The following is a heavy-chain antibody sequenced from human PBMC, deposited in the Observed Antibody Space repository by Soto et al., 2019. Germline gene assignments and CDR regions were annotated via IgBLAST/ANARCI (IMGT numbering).Heavy chain of an antibody. CDR2: ISYDGSNK. V-gene: IGHV3-30*03. CDR3: AILEASYHYDCSGSQVPGLGPFYRGRNAFDI. D-gene: IGHD3-22*01. Sequence: QVQLVESGGGVVQPGRSLRLSCAASGFTFSSYGMHWVRQAPGKGLEWVAVISYDGSNKYYADSGKGRFTISRDNSKNTVYLQMISVRVEDRAMYCCAILEASYHYDCSGSQVPGLGPFYRGRNAFDIWRQGTILTVSS. J-gene: IGHJ3*02. CDR1: GFTFSSYG.